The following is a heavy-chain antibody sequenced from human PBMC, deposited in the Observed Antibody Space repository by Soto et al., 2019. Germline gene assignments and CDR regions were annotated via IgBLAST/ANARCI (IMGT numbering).Heavy chain of an antibody. CDR1: GGFISSGDYY. V-gene: IGHV4-30-4*01. CDR3: ARGVGLLEFYFDF. CDR2: IYYSGST. J-gene: IGHJ4*02. D-gene: IGHD4-17*01. Sequence: QVQLQESGPGLVKPSQTLSLTCPVSGGFISSGDYYWSWLRQPPGKGLEWIGYIYYSGSTYYNPSLKSRITISVDTSKNQFSLKLSSVTAADTAMYYCARGVGLLEFYFDFWGQGTLVTVSS.